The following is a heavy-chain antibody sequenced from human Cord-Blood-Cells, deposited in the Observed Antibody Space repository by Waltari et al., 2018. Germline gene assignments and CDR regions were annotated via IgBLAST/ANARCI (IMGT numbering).Heavy chain of an antibody. D-gene: IGHD2-15*01. J-gene: IGHJ1*01. CDR1: GRSLRRRSSS. V-gene: IGHV4-39*01. CDR2: IYYSGST. Sequence: QLQLQESGPGLVKPSETLSPTCTVSGRSLRRRSSSCGLFRQPPGKGLEWIGCIYYSGSTYYNPSLKSRVTISVDTSKNQFSLKLSSVTAADTAVYYCARQYCSGGSCYEYFQHWGQGTLVTVSS. CDR3: ARQYCSGGSCYEYFQH.